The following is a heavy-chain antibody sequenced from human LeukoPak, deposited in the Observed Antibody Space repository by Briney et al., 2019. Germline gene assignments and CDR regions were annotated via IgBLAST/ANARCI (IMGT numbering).Heavy chain of an antibody. D-gene: IGHD3-22*01. CDR1: GGSFSGYY. Sequence: PPETLSLTCAVYGGSFSGYYWSWIRQPPGKGLEWIGQINHSGSTNYNPSLKSRVTISVDTSKNQFSLKLSSVAAADTAVYYCARRHYYDSSAYASDFDYWGQGTLVTVSS. CDR3: ARRHYYDSSAYASDFDY. CDR2: INHSGST. J-gene: IGHJ4*02. V-gene: IGHV4-34*01.